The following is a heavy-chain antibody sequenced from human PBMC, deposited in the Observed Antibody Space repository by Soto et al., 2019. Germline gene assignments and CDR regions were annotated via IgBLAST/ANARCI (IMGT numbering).Heavy chain of an antibody. CDR1: GFTFSSYS. CDR2: ISSSSSTI. D-gene: IGHD6-6*01. CDR3: ARDGVGYSSSSRYYYGMDV. V-gene: IGHV3-48*02. Sequence: PGGSLRLSCAASGFTFSSYSMNWVRQAPGKGLEWVSYISSSSSTIYYADSVKGRFTISRDNAKNSLYLQMNSLRDEDTAVYYCARDGVGYSSSSRYYYGMDVWGQGTTVTVYS. J-gene: IGHJ6*02.